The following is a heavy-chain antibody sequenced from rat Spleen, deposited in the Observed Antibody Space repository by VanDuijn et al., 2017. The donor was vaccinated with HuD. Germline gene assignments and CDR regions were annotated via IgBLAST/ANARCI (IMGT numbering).Heavy chain of an antibody. CDR3: ARSVFDY. Sequence: EVQLQESGPGLVKPSQSLSLTCSVTGYSITSTFWGWIRKFPGNKMEWMGYISYSGSTNYNPSLKSRISITRDTSKNQFFLQLNSVTTEDTATYYCARSVFDYWGQGVMVTVSS. CDR2: ISYSGST. CDR1: GYSITSTF. V-gene: IGHV3-1*01. J-gene: IGHJ2*01.